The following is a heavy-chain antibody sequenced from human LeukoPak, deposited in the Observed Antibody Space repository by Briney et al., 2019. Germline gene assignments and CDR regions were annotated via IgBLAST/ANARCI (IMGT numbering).Heavy chain of an antibody. V-gene: IGHV5-51*01. CDR2: IYPEDSDV. D-gene: IGHD5-12*01. J-gene: IGHJ4*02. Sequence: GESLKISCKGSGYGFATYWIGWARQMPGKGLEWMGIIYPEDSDVRYSPSFLGQATISADKSITTVYLQWSSLKASDTATYYCARRRGYDFDSWGQGTRVIVSA. CDR1: GYGFATYW. CDR3: ARRRGYDFDS.